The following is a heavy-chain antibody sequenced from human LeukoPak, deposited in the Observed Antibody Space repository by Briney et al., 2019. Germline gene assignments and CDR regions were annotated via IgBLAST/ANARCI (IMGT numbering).Heavy chain of an antibody. CDR2: INPNSGGT. Sequence: ASVKVSCKASGYTFTDYYMHWVRQAPGQGLEWMGWINPNSGGTNYAQKFQGRVTMTRDTSISTAYMELSRLRSDDTAVYYCARPRGAKHGWYFDLWGRGTLVTVSS. CDR3: ARPRGAKHGWYFDL. CDR1: GYTFTDYY. J-gene: IGHJ2*01. V-gene: IGHV1-2*02. D-gene: IGHD3-10*01.